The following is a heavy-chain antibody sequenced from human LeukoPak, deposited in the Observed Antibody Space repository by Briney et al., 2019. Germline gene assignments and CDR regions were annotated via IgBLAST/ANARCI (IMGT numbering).Heavy chain of an antibody. CDR2: IDPTDSYT. V-gene: IGHV5-10-1*01. Sequence: GESLKISCKGSGYSFTSYWISWVRQMPGKGLEWMGRIDPTDSYTNYSPSFQGHVTISADKSISTAYLQWSSLKASDTAMYYCARQGKFSITWDYWGQGTLVTVSS. CDR1: GYSFTSYW. D-gene: IGHD5-12*01. CDR3: ARQGKFSITWDY. J-gene: IGHJ4*02.